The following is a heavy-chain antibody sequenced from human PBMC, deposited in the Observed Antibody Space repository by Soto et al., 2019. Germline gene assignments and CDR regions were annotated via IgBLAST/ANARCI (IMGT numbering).Heavy chain of an antibody. V-gene: IGHV1-2*04. CDR2: INPNSGGT. CDR1: GYTFTGYY. Sequence: ASVKVSCKASGYTFTGYYMHWVRQAPGQGLEWMGWINPNSGGTNYAQKVQGWVTMTRDTSISTAYMELSRLRSDDTAVYYCARVREGMGRGVPQYYFDYWGQGALVTVSS. CDR3: ARVREGMGRGVPQYYFDY. D-gene: IGHD3-10*01. J-gene: IGHJ4*02.